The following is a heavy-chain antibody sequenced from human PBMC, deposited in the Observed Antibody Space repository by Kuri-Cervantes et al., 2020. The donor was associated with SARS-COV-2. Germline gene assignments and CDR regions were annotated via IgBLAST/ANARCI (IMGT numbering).Heavy chain of an antibody. Sequence: GGSLRLSCAASGFSFSTNVMAWVRQAPGKGLEWVSTMSGSGASTHYADSVKGRFTISRDNSKNTLYLQMYSLRAEDTAVYYCAKTSGYNYYFAYWGQGSLVTVSS. J-gene: IGHJ4*02. CDR2: MSGSGAST. CDR1: GFSFSTNV. V-gene: IGHV3-23*01. D-gene: IGHD5-24*01. CDR3: AKTSGYNYYFAY.